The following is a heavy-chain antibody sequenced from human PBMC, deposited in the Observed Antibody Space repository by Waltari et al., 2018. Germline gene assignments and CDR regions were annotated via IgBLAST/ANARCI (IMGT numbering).Heavy chain of an antibody. CDR3: SQETISGIYEEH. D-gene: IGHD1-26*01. CDR2: IRGRTYHYAT. V-gene: IGHV3-73*01. J-gene: IGHJ1*01. Sequence: EVQLVESGGGVVQPGGSLRLSCAASGFDFGGSAIHWVRQASGKGLEWVGRIRGRTYHYATAYAASARGRFTLSRDESKNTAYLQMNSLRTEDTALYYCSQETISGIYEEHWGQGTRVTVSS. CDR1: GFDFGGSA.